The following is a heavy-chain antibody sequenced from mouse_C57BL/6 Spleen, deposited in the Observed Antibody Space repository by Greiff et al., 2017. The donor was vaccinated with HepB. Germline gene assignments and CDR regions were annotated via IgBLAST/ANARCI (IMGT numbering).Heavy chain of an antibody. CDR1: GYAFSSSW. J-gene: IGHJ1*03. D-gene: IGHD2-4*01. CDR3: ARTMIKDWYFDV. V-gene: IGHV1-82*01. Sequence: VQLQQSGPELVKPGASVKISCKASGYAFSSSWMNWVKQRPGKGLEWIGRIHPGDGDTNYNGKFKGKATLTADKSSSTAYMQLSSLTSEDSAVYFCARTMIKDWYFDVWGTGTTVTVSS. CDR2: IHPGDGDT.